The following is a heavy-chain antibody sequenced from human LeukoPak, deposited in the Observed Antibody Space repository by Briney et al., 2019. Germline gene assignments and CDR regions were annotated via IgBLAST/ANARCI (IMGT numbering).Heavy chain of an antibody. CDR1: GGSISSGSYY. CDR3: ARGGGSGDIDY. J-gene: IGHJ4*02. CDR2: IYYSGST. D-gene: IGHD1-26*01. V-gene: IGHV4-61*01. Sequence: PSQTLSLTCTVSGGSISSGSYYWSWIRQPPGKGLEWIGYIYYSGSTNYNPSLKSRVTISVDTSKNQFSLKLSSVTAADTAVYYCARGGGSGDIDYWGQGTLVTVSS.